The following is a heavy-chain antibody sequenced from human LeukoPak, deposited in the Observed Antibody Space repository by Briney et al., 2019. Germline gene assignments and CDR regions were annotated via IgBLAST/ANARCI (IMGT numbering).Heavy chain of an antibody. CDR3: AREGTTDSSTWYMSWFDP. J-gene: IGHJ5*02. V-gene: IGHV4-34*01. CDR1: GWSLNDYF. Sequence: SETLSLTCAVYGWSLNDYFWSWLRQSPGKGLEWIGEINQSGSTKYNPSLKSRVTISVDTSKNQFSLRLSSVTAADTAVYYCAREGTTDSSTWYMSWFDPWGQGTLVTVSS. CDR2: INQSGST. D-gene: IGHD6-13*01.